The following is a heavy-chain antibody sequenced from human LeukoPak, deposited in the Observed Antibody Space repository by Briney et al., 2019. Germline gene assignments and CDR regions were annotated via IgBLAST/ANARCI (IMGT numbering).Heavy chain of an antibody. D-gene: IGHD5-24*01. CDR3: ARDWVVATISDAFDI. CDR1: GFIFSSYW. J-gene: IGHJ3*02. CDR2: IKQDGSQK. Sequence: GGSLRPSCAASGFIFSSYWMSWVRQAPGKGLEWVANIKQDGSQKYYVDSLKGRFTISRDNAKNSVYLQMNNLGDEDTAVYYCARDWVVATISDAFDIWGQGTMVTVSS. V-gene: IGHV3-7*01.